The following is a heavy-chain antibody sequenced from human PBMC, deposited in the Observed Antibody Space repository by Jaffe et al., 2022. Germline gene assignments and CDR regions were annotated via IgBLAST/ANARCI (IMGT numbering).Heavy chain of an antibody. J-gene: IGHJ6*03. Sequence: ELQLVESGGGLVQPGRPLRLSCAASGFTFDDHTMHWVRQAPGKGLEWVSGISWDSGVTAYADSVKGRFTISRDNAEKTLFLQMNDLRDEDSALYFCAKEANPIGQFLDMDVWGKGTTVTVSS. D-gene: IGHD3-3*01. V-gene: IGHV3-9*01. CDR2: ISWDSGVT. CDR1: GFTFDDHT. CDR3: AKEANPIGQFLDMDV.